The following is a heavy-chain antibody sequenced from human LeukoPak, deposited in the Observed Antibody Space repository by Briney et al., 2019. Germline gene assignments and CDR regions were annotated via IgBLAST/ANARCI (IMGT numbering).Heavy chain of an antibody. D-gene: IGHD6-6*01. CDR2: IKSKTDGGTT. Sequence: KPGGSLRLSCAASGFTFSNAWMSWVRQAPGKGLEWVGRIKSKTDGGTTDYAAPVKGRFTISRDNSKNTVYLQMNSLRAEDTAVYYCAKDLTRSSGGFDYWGQGTLVTVSS. CDR3: AKDLTRSSGGFDY. CDR1: GFTFSNAW. J-gene: IGHJ4*02. V-gene: IGHV3-15*01.